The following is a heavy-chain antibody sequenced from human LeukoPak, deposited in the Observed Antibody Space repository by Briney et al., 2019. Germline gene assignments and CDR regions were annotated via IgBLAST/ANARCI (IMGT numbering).Heavy chain of an antibody. CDR1: GFTFSNYG. CDR3: ARVGASEWSIVLGPIKY. Sequence: GGSLRLSCAASGFTFSNYGMYWVRQAPGKGLEWVAVISYDGSNKYYADSVKGRFTISRDNSKNTLYLQMSSLGAEDTAVYYCARVGASEWSIVLGPIKYWGQGTLVSVSS. CDR2: ISYDGSNK. V-gene: IGHV3-30*03. J-gene: IGHJ4*02. D-gene: IGHD2-8*01.